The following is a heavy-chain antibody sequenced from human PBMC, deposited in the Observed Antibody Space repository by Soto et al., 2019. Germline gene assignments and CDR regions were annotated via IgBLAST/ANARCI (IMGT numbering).Heavy chain of an antibody. CDR3: VRTSHYGSGSWNFDY. V-gene: IGHV3-72*01. CDR1: GFTFSDHY. J-gene: IGHJ4*02. Sequence: EVQLVESGGGLVQPGGSLRLSCAASGFTFSDHYMDWVRQAPGKGLEWVGRTRNKANRYRTEYAASVRGRFTISRDESKNSLYLQMNSLKTEDTAVYYCVRTSHYGSGSWNFDYWGQGTLFTVSS. D-gene: IGHD3-10*01. CDR2: TRNKANRYRT.